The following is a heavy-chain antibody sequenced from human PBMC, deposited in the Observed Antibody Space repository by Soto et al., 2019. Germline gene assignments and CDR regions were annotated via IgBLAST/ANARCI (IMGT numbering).Heavy chain of an antibody. CDR3: ARGRDYGDFYFDY. J-gene: IGHJ4*02. D-gene: IGHD4-17*01. CDR2: ISPYNGNT. Sequence: QVQLVQSGAEVKKAGASVKVSCKASGYTFTNFGINWVRQAPGLGLEWVGWISPYNGNTQNVEKLQGRVTMTTDTPTSTANMELRSLRSDDTAVYYCARGRDYGDFYFDYWGQGTLVTVSS. CDR1: GYTFTNFG. V-gene: IGHV1-18*01.